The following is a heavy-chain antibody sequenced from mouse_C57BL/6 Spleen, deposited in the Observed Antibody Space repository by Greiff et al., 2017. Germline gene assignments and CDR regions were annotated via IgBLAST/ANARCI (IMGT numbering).Heavy chain of an antibody. CDR3: ATHTGRDYAMDY. J-gene: IGHJ4*01. V-gene: IGHV1-64*01. CDR1: GYTFTSYW. CDR2: IHPNSGST. Sequence: QVQLQQPGAELVKPGASVKLSCKASGYTFTSYWMHWVKQRPGQGLEWIGMIHPNSGSTNYNEKFKSKATLTVDKSSSTAYMQLSSLTSEDSAVYYCATHTGRDYAMDYWGQGTSVTVSS. D-gene: IGHD4-1*01.